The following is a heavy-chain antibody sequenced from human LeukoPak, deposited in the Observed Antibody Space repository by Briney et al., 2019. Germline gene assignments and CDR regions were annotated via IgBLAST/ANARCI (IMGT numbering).Heavy chain of an antibody. Sequence: GGSLRLSCAASGFTFGSYAMYWVRQAPGKGLEWVPGIFGSGGSAHYADSVKGRFTISRDNPKNTLYLQMNSLRAEDTAVYFCAKRGVVIRVILIGFHKEAYYFDSWGQGALVTVSS. J-gene: IGHJ4*02. CDR2: IFGSGGSA. CDR3: AKRGVVIRVILIGFHKEAYYFDS. V-gene: IGHV3-23*01. CDR1: GFTFGSYA. D-gene: IGHD3-9*01.